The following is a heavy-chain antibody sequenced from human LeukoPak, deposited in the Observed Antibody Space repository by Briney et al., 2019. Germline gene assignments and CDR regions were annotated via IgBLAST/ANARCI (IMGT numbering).Heavy chain of an antibody. J-gene: IGHJ4*02. Sequence: PSETLSLTCTVSGGSISSYYWSWIRQPAGKGLEWIGRIYTTGSTNYNPSLKSRVTMSVDTSKNQFSLNLTSVTAADTAVYYCARDRTYSGNSGFDYWGQGTLVTVSS. CDR1: GGSISSYY. D-gene: IGHD4-23*01. V-gene: IGHV4-4*07. CDR2: IYTTGST. CDR3: ARDRTYSGNSGFDY.